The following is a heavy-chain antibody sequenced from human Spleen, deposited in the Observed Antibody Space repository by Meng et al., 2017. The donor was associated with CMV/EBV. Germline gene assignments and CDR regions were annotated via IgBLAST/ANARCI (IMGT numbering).Heavy chain of an antibody. CDR1: GYTFSNYW. V-gene: IGHV5-51*01. CDR3: ASFYSSSSTDAFDI. Sequence: GESLRLSCKGSGYTFSNYWIGWVRQMPGKGLEWMGIIYGDDSDTRYSPSFRGQVTFSADKSITTAYLQWSSLKASDTAMYYCASFYSSSSTDAFDIWGQGTMVTVSS. J-gene: IGHJ3*02. D-gene: IGHD6-6*01. CDR2: IYGDDSDT.